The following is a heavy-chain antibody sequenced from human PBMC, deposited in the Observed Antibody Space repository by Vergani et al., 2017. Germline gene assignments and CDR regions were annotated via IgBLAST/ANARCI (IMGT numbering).Heavy chain of an antibody. V-gene: IGHV4-61*02. CDR1: GGSINSHNYY. Sequence: QVQLQESGPGLVKPSQTLSLTCTVSGGSINSHNYYWSWIRQPAGKGLEWIGRIHTSGSTNYNPYLKSRVTMSEDTSKNQFSLNLTSVTAADTAVYFCARGSCLGGSCYKPLFVYWVQRSQVTVSS. D-gene: IGHD2-15*01. J-gene: IGHJ4*02. CDR3: ARGSCLGGSCYKPLFVY. CDR2: IHTSGST.